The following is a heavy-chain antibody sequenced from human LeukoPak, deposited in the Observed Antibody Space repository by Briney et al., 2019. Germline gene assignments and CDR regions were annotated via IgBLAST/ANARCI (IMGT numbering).Heavy chain of an antibody. D-gene: IGHD4-11*01. CDR3: ARGRSNHYYYYMDV. V-gene: IGHV4-61*02. J-gene: IGHJ6*03. Sequence: PSETLSLTCTVSGGSISSGSYYWSWIRQPAGKGLEWIGRIYTSGSTNYNPSLKSRVTISVDTSKNQFSLKLSSVTAADTAVYYCARGRSNHYYYYMDVWGKGTTVTISS. CDR1: GGSISSGSYY. CDR2: IYTSGST.